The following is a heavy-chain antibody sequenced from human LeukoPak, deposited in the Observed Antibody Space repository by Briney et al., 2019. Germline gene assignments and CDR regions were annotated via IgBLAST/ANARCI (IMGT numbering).Heavy chain of an antibody. D-gene: IGHD6-13*01. CDR3: AGQLLYSSSWYIGWFDP. J-gene: IGHJ5*02. V-gene: IGHV4-59*08. CDR2: IYYSGST. Sequence: KPSETLSLTCTVSGGSISSYYWSWIRQPPGKGLEWIGYIYYSGSTNYNPSLKSRVTISVDTSKNQFSLKLSSVTAADTAVYYCAGQLLYSSSWYIGWFDPWGQGTLVTVSS. CDR1: GGSISSYY.